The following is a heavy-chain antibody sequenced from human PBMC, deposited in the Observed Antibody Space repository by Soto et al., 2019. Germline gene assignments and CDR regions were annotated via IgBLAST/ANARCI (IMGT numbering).Heavy chain of an antibody. CDR3: TTGFAYYYDSSGYWNDY. CDR2: IKSKTDGGTT. CDR1: GFTFRNAW. D-gene: IGHD3-22*01. V-gene: IGHV3-15*07. Sequence: GGSLGLSCAASGFTFRNAWMNWVRQAPGKGLEWVGRIKSKTDGGTTDYAAPVKGRFTISRDDSKNTLYLQMNSLKTEDTAVYYCTTGFAYYYDSSGYWNDYWGQGTLVTVSS. J-gene: IGHJ4*02.